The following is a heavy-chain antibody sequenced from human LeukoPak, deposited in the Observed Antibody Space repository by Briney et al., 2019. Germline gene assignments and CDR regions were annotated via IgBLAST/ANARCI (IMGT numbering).Heavy chain of an antibody. CDR3: AKVITMVRGVITAYDAFDI. Sequence: GGSLRLSCAASGFTFSSYGMHWVRQAPGKGLEWVAFIRYDGSNKYYADSVKGRFTISRDNSKNTLYLQMNSLRAEDTAVYYCAKVITMVRGVITAYDAFDIWGQGTMVTVSS. CDR1: GFTFSSYG. J-gene: IGHJ3*02. D-gene: IGHD3-10*01. V-gene: IGHV3-30*02. CDR2: IRYDGSNK.